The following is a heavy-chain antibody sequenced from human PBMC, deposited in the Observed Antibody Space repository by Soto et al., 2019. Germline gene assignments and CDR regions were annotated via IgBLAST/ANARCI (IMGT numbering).Heavy chain of an antibody. CDR1: GFSLSTSGVG. CDR3: AHQRKCEGSAYHCNAFDI. J-gene: IGHJ3*02. CDR2: IYWDDDK. Sequence: QITLNESGPTLVKSTQTLTLTCTFSGFSLSTSGVGVGWIRQPPGKALQFLALIYWDDDKRYSPSLKNRLTITRDTSKNQVVLTMTNMDPVDTATYYCAHQRKCEGSAYHCNAFDIWGQGTLVTVSS. V-gene: IGHV2-5*02. D-gene: IGHD3-22*01.